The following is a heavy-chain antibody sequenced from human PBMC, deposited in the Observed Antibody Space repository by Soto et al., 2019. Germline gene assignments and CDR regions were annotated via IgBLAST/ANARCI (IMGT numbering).Heavy chain of an antibody. CDR1: GYTFTSYG. V-gene: IGHV1-18*01. CDR3: AGSVAAAGYGMDV. Sequence: QVQLVQSGAEVKKPGASVKVSCKASGYTFTSYGISWVRQAPGQGLEWMGWISAYNGNTNYAQKLQGRVTMTTDTSSSTAYMERMILISDATAVYYCAGSVAAAGYGMDVWGQWTTVTVSS. CDR2: ISAYNGNT. J-gene: IGHJ6*02. D-gene: IGHD6-13*01.